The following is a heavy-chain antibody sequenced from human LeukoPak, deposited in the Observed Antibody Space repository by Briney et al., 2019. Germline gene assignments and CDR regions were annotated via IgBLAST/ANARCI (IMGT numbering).Heavy chain of an antibody. D-gene: IGHD2-2*01. Sequence: ETLSLTCSVSGGSIISTSYYWGWIRQAPGKGLEWIGSIDNTGSTYYNASFQSRVTISVDSPKNQFSLKLNSVTAADTAVYYCARHIPPFVVLPAACYWGQGTLVTVSS. V-gene: IGHV4-39*01. CDR2: IDNTGST. CDR3: ARHIPPFVVLPAACY. J-gene: IGHJ4*02. CDR1: GGSIISTSYY.